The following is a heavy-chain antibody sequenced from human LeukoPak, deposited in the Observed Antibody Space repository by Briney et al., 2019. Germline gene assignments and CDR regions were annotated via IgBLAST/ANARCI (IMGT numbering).Heavy chain of an antibody. Sequence: GGSLRLSCAASGFTFSSYAMSWVRQAPGKGLEWVSAISGSGGSTYYADSVKGRFTISRDNSKNTLYLQMNSLRAEDTAVYYCAKDLRMENTAYSFDYWGQGPLVTVSS. V-gene: IGHV3-23*01. CDR3: AKDLRMENTAYSFDY. CDR1: GFTFSSYA. J-gene: IGHJ4*02. CDR2: ISGSGGST. D-gene: IGHD5-18*01.